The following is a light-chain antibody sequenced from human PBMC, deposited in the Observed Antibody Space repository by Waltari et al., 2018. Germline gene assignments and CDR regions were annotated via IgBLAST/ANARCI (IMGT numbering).Light chain of an antibody. V-gene: IGKV1-17*01. CDR3: LQYDSNPPT. CDR2: AAT. CDR1: QGISSY. J-gene: IGKJ4*01. Sequence: DIQMTQSPSSLSASAGDRVTITCRASQGISSYLNWYQQKPGKPPKRLIYAATSLDSEVPSRFSGSGSGTDFTLTISSLQPEDFATYYCLQYDSNPPTFGGGTKVEIK.